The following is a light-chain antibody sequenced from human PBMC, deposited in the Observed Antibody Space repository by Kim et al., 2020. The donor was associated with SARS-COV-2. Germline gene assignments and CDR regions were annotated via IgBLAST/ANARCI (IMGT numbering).Light chain of an antibody. CDR2: STS. Sequence: DIQMTQSPSALSASVGDTVTITCRASESVGTLLSWFQQRPGKAPNLLIYSTSTLAAGVPSRFSGSGSVTEFSLTISGLQPDDFATYYCHQSHTYPLTFGGGTKLEIK. J-gene: IGKJ4*01. V-gene: IGKV1-5*03. CDR1: ESVGTL. CDR3: HQSHTYPLT.